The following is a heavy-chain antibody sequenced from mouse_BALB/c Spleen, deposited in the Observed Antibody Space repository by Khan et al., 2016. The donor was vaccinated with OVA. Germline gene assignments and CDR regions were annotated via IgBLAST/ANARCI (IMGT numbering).Heavy chain of an antibody. Sequence: QVQLKESGAELAKPGASVQMSCKASGYNFTTYWMHWVKQRPGQGLEWIGYINPTSGYTDYSENFKDKATLSADKSSSTAYMQLSRLTSEDSAVYYCTRDRIDYWGQGTTLTVSS. CDR3: TRDRIDY. V-gene: IGHV1-7*01. CDR1: GYNFTTYW. J-gene: IGHJ2*01. CDR2: INPTSGYT.